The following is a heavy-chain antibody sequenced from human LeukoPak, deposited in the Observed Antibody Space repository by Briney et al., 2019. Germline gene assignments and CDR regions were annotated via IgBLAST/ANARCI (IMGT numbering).Heavy chain of an antibody. CDR2: INTNTGNP. CDR3: ARDPHIVVVTQNWFDP. V-gene: IGHV7-4-1*02. J-gene: IGHJ5*02. D-gene: IGHD2-21*02. Sequence: ASVKVSCKASGYTFTSYAMNWVRQAPGQGLEWMGWINTNTGNPTYAQGFTGRFVFSLDTPVSTAYLQISSLKAEDTAVYYCARDPHIVVVTQNWFDPWGQGTLVTVSS. CDR1: GYTFTSYA.